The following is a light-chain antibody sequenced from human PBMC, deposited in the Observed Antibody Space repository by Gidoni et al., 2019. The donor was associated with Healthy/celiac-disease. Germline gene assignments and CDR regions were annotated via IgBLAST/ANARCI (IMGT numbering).Light chain of an antibody. CDR2: AAS. J-gene: IGKJ5*01. V-gene: IGKV1-39*01. CDR1: QSISSY. CDR3: QQSYSTPLR. Sequence: DIQMTQSPSSLSASVGDRVTITCRASQSISSYLNWYQQKPGKAPKLLIYAASSLQSGVPSRFSGSGSGTDFTLTISSLQPEDFATYYCQQSYSTPLRFXXXTRLEIK.